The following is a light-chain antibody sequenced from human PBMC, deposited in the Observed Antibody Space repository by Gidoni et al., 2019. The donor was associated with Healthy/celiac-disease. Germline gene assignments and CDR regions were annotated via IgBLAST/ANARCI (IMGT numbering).Light chain of an antibody. J-gene: IGKJ2*04. CDR3: QQYGSSPGCS. V-gene: IGKV3-20*01. Sequence: EIVLTQSTGTLSLSPGERATLSCRASQSVSSSYLAWYQQKPGQAPRLLIYGASSRATGIPDRFSGSGSGTDFTLTISRLEPEDFAVYYCQQYGSSPGCSFGQGTKLEIK. CDR1: QSVSSSY. CDR2: GAS.